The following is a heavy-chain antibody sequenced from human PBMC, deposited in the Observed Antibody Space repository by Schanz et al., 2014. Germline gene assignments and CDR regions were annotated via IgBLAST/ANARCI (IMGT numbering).Heavy chain of an antibody. J-gene: IGHJ4*02. Sequence: EVQLVESGGGVVRPGGSLRLSCAASGFTFSNYWMHWVRQAPGKGLVWVSRINGDGSRTAYADSVKGRFTISRDNAKNTLYLQMNSLRAEDTAVYYCVRVSFADPRLYRGMDRDIDYWGQGTLVTVSS. CDR1: GFTFSNYW. D-gene: IGHD5-18*01. CDR2: INGDGSRT. V-gene: IGHV3-74*02. CDR3: VRVSFADPRLYRGMDRDIDY.